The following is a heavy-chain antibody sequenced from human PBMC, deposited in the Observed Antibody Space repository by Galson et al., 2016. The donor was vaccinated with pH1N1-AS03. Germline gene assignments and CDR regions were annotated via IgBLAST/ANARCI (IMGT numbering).Heavy chain of an antibody. J-gene: IGHJ6*04. D-gene: IGHD5-12*01. CDR2: ISYGGNND. CDR3: ARDDYSDYDTYDYGMDV. V-gene: IGHV3-33*01. CDR1: GFAFSHYG. Sequence: SLRLSCAASGFAFSHYGMHWVRQAPGKGLEWVAVISYGGNNDYYGDSLKGRFTISRDNSRNTLYLQMNNLRAEDTADDYCARDDYSDYDTYDYGMDVWGKGTTVTVSS.